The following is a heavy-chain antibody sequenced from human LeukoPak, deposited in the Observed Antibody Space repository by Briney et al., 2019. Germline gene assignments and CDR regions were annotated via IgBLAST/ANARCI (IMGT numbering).Heavy chain of an antibody. CDR3: AALSGVGVKIGFDY. Sequence: GGSLRLSCAPSGFTVSSNHMNWVRQAPRKGLEWVSIIYYQGNTYYADSVKGRFTISRDNSKNTLYLEINTLRAEDTAVYYCAALSGVGVKIGFDYWGQGSLVIVSS. V-gene: IGHV3-66*01. CDR2: IYYQGNT. D-gene: IGHD1-26*01. J-gene: IGHJ4*02. CDR1: GFTVSSNH.